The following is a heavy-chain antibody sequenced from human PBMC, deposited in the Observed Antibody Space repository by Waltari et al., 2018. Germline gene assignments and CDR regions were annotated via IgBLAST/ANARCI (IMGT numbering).Heavy chain of an antibody. J-gene: IGHJ4*02. V-gene: IGHV1-2*06. Sequence: QVQLVQSGAEVKKPGASVKVSCKASGYTFTGYYMHWVRQAPGQGLEWMGRTNPNSGGTNYAQKFQGRVTMTRDTSISTAYMELSRLRSDDTAVYYCAREDWSSGYLTDYFDYWGQGTLVTVSS. D-gene: IGHD3-22*01. CDR2: TNPNSGGT. CDR3: AREDWSSGYLTDYFDY. CDR1: GYTFTGYY.